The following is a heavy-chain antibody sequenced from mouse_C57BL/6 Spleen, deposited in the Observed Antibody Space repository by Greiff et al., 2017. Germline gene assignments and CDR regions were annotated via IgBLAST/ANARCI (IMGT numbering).Heavy chain of an antibody. D-gene: IGHD1-1*01. CDR1: GFTFRSYG. V-gene: IGHV5-6*01. J-gene: IGHJ3*01. Sequence: EVQLVESGGDLVKPGGSLKLSCAASGFTFRSYGMSWFRQTPDQRLEWVATISSGGSYTYYPDRVTGRFTLSRDNAKNTLYLQMSSLRSEDTAMYYCTRHPYYDGSSYGCAYWGQGTLVTVSA. CDR3: TRHPYYDGSSYGCAY. CDR2: ISSGGSYT.